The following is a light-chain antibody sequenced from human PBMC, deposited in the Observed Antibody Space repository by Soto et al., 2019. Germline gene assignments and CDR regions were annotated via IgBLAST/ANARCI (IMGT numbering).Light chain of an antibody. CDR2: GKS. Sequence: EIIMTQSPATLSVSPGGRATLSSRASQRGSSNLAWYQQKPGQAPRLLIYGKSTRDTGIPPRLGGSGSGTEFTVTIGRLRSEDFVVYFCEMYNNWPLTFGGGTKVEIK. CDR3: EMYNNWPLT. CDR1: QRGSSN. J-gene: IGKJ4*01. V-gene: IGKV3-15*01.